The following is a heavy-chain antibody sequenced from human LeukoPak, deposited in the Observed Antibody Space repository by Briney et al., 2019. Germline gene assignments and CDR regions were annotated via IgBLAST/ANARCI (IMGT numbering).Heavy chain of an antibody. Sequence: SETLSLTCAVSGYSISSGYHWGWIRQPPGKGREWIGSIYHSGSTYYNPSLKSRVTISVDTSKNQFSLKLSSVTAADTAVYYCARGPGIAAAGDDPWGQGTLVTVSS. CDR2: IYHSGST. CDR1: GYSISSGYH. CDR3: ARGPGIAAAGDDP. D-gene: IGHD6-13*01. J-gene: IGHJ5*02. V-gene: IGHV4-38-2*01.